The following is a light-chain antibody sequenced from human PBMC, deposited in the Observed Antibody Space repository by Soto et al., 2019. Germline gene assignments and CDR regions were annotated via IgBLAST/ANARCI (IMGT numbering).Light chain of an antibody. V-gene: IGLV4-60*02. Sequence: QSVLTQSSSASASLGSSVKLTCTLSSGHSSYIIAWHQQQPGKAPRYLMKLEGSGSYNKGSGVPDRFSGSSSGADRYLTSSNLQFEDEADYYCETCDFNTRVFGEGTKLTVL. CDR1: SGHSSYI. CDR3: ETCDFNTRV. CDR2: LEGSGSY. J-gene: IGLJ3*02.